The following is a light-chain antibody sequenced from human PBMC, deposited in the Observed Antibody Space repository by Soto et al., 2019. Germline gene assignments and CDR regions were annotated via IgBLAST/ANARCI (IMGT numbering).Light chain of an antibody. CDR3: QQYGNSPT. Sequence: DIQMTQSPSSLSASVEDRVIITCRASQSISNHLNWYQQKPGKAPKLPIFAASSLQSGVPSRFSGSRSGPDFTLTISRLEPEDFAVYYCQQYGNSPTFGPGTKVDIK. CDR2: AAS. V-gene: IGKV1-39*01. J-gene: IGKJ1*01. CDR1: QSISNH.